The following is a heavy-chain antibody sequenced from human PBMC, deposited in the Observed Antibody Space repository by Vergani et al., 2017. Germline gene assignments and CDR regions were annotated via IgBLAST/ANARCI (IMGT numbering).Heavy chain of an antibody. Sequence: QVQLQQWGAGLLKPSETLSLTCAVYGGSFSGYYWSWIRQPPGKGLEWIGEINHSGSTNYNPSLKSRVTISVDTSKNQFSLKLSSVTAADTAVYYCARAHVSPTGGFDYWGQGTLVTVSS. CDR3: ARAHVSPTGGFDY. J-gene: IGHJ4*02. D-gene: IGHD1-14*01. CDR2: INHSGST. CDR1: GGSFSGYY. V-gene: IGHV4-34*01.